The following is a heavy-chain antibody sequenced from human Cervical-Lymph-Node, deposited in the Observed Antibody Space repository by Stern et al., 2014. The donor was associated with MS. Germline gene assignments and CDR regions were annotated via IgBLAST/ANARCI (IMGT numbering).Heavy chain of an antibody. V-gene: IGHV3-72*01. J-gene: IGHJ6*02. CDR3: ARGYHSFDV. D-gene: IGHD1-26*01. Sequence: EVQLVESGGGLVQPGGSLRLSCAASGFTSSDHYMDWVRQAPGKGLEWVCRTRNKSNSYTTVYAASVTGRFAISRDDSENSVYLQMNSLKIEDTAVYYCARGYHSFDVWGQGTTVTVSS. CDR1: GFTSSDHY. CDR2: TRNKSNSYTT.